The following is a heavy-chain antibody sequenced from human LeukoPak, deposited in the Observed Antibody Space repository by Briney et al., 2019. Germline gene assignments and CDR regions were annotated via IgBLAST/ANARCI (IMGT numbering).Heavy chain of an antibody. CDR2: LYAGGES. D-gene: IGHD3-10*01. CDR1: GFAVKSSY. V-gene: IGHV3-53*01. Sequence: GGSLRLSCAASGFAVKSSYMNWVRQAPGKGLEWVSALYAGGESYYADSVLGRFTISRDTSNNTVFLEMNSLTADDTAVYFCARDSAGNQYSSGNFDLWGQGTLVTVSS. CDR3: ARDSAGNQYSSGNFDL. J-gene: IGHJ4*02.